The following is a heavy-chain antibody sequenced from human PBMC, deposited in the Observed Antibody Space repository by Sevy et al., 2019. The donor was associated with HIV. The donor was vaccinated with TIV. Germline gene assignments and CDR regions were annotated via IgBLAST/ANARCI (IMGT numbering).Heavy chain of an antibody. V-gene: IGHV3-30*18. Sequence: GGSLRLSCAASGFTFSSYGMHWVRQAPGKGLEWVAVISYDGSNKYYADSVKGRFTISRDNSKNTLYLQMNSLRAEDTAVYYCAEDPFGGATLIDYWGQGTLVTVSS. CDR1: GFTFSSYG. D-gene: IGHD1-26*01. CDR2: ISYDGSNK. CDR3: AEDPFGGATLIDY. J-gene: IGHJ4*02.